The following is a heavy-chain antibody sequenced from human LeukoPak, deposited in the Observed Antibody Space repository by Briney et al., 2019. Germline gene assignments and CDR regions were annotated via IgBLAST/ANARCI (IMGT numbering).Heavy chain of an antibody. Sequence: GGSLRLSCAASGFTFSNYWMHWVRQAPGKGLVWVSHISRDGSNTFYADSVKGRFTISRDNAKNTLSLQLNGLRAEDTAVYYCARDESAYFDSWGQGTLVTVSS. CDR1: GFTFSNYW. J-gene: IGHJ4*02. V-gene: IGHV3-74*01. D-gene: IGHD4/OR15-4a*01. CDR3: ARDESAYFDS. CDR2: ISRDGSNT.